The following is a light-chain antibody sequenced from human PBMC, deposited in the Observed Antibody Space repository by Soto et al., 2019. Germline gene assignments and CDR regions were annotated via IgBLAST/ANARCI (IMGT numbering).Light chain of an antibody. CDR3: QQYVSSPWA. CDR2: GAS. Sequence: EIVLAQPPGTRSLSPGESATLSCSASQSVSSSFLAWYQQKAGQAPRLLIYGASRRATGIPDRFSGSGSGTDFTLTISILEPEDFAVYYCQQYVSSPWAFGQGTKVEI. J-gene: IGKJ1*01. CDR1: QSVSSSF. V-gene: IGKV3-20*01.